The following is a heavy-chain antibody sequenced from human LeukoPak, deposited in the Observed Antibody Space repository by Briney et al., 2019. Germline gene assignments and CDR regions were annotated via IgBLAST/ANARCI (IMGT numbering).Heavy chain of an antibody. CDR1: GFTFSNYG. CDR2: IRYDGNNK. D-gene: IGHD1-1*01. CDR3: ARTSERTADTYYYYYYMDV. V-gene: IGHV3-30*02. J-gene: IGHJ6*03. Sequence: PGGSLRLSCGASGFTFSNYGMLWVRQAPGKGLEWVAFIRYDGNNKLYADSVKGRFTISRDNAKNSLYLQMNSLRAEDTAVYYCARTSERTADTYYYYYYMDVWGKGTTVTVSS.